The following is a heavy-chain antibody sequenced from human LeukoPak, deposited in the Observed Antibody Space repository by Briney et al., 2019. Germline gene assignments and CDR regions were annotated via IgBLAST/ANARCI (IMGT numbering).Heavy chain of an antibody. CDR2: ISYDGSKK. CDR3: ARGRGASYSSSWYDF. V-gene: IGHV3-30*04. J-gene: IGHJ5*01. CDR1: GFTFSNYA. Sequence: PGRSLRLSCAASGFTFSNYAMHWVPRAPGKGLKWVAVISYDGSKKPYADSVKARFTISRDNSKNTLYLQMNSLNTEDTAVYYCARGRGASYSSSWYDFWGQGTLVTVSS. D-gene: IGHD6-13*01.